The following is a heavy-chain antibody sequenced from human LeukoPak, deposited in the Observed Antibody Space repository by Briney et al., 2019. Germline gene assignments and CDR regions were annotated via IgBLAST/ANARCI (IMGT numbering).Heavy chain of an antibody. D-gene: IGHD3-22*01. CDR1: GFIFSSYA. Sequence: GGSLRLSCVASGFIFSSYAMSWVRQAPGKGLEWVSAISESGTSTYYADSVKGRFTISRDNSKNTLYLQMNSLRAEDTAVYYCAKFVYYYDTSGYSHWGQGSLVTVSS. CDR3: AKFVYYYDTSGYSH. J-gene: IGHJ4*02. CDR2: ISESGTST. V-gene: IGHV3-23*01.